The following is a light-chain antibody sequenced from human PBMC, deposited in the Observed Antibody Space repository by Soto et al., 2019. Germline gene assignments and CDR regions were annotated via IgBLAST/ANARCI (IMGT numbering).Light chain of an antibody. CDR3: WSYVGSYPYV. CDR1: SRAVGRYNY. J-gene: IGLJ1*01. CDR2: DVS. Sequence: QSALTQPRSVSGSPGQSVTISCTGTSRAVGRYNYVSWYQQHPGKAPKLMTYDVSKRPSGVPERFSGSKSGNTSSLTISGLQAEDESDYYCWSYVGSYPYVSGTRTKVTVL. V-gene: IGLV2-11*01.